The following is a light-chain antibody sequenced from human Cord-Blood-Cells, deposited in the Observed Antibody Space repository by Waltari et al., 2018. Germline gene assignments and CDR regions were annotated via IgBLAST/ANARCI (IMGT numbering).Light chain of an antibody. CDR2: DAS. V-gene: IGKV3-11*01. CDR3: QQRSNWPLT. J-gene: IGKJ4*01. CDR1: QSVSSY. Sequence: EIVLTQSLATLSLSPGERDTLSCRASQSVSSYLAWYQQKPGQAPRLLIYDASNRATGIPARFSGSGSGTDFTLTISSLEPEDFAVYYCQQRSNWPLTFGGGTKVEIK.